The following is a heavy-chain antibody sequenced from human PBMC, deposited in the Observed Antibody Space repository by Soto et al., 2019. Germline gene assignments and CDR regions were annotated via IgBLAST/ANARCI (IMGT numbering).Heavy chain of an antibody. D-gene: IGHD6-19*01. CDR1: GYTFXSYA. CDR2: INAGNGNT. J-gene: IGHJ4*02. V-gene: IGHV1-3*01. Sequence: ASVKVSCNASGYTFXSYAMHWVRQAPGQRLEWMGWINAGNGNTKYSQKFQGRVTITRDTSASTAYMELSSLRSEDTAVYYCTRGLAVAGPGDDYWGQGTLVTVSS. CDR3: TRGLAVAGPGDDY.